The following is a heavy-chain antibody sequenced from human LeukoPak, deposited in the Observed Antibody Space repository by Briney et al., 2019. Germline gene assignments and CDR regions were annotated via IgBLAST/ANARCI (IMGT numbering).Heavy chain of an antibody. J-gene: IGHJ4*02. CDR3: TTGDYYYGSGSYYSFDY. V-gene: IGHV3-15*01. CDR2: IKSKTDGGTT. CDR1: GFTFSNAW. Sequence: GGSLRLSCAASGFTFSNAWMSWVRQAPGKGLEWVGRIKSKTDGGTTDYAAPAKGRFTISRDDSRNTLYLQMNSLKTEDTAVYYCTTGDYYYGSGSYYSFDYWGQGTLVTVSS. D-gene: IGHD3-10*01.